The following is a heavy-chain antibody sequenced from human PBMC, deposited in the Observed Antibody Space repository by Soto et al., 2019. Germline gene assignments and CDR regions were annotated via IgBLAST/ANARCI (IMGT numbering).Heavy chain of an antibody. V-gene: IGHV4-39*01. CDR2: IYYSGST. J-gene: IGHJ4*02. CDR3: ARRRYSGYEYYFDD. CDR1: GGSISSSSYY. Sequence: SETLSLTCTVSGGSISSSSYYWGWIRQPPGKGLEWIGRIYYSGSTYYNPSLKSRVTISVDTSKNQFSLKLSSVTAADTAVYYCARRRYSGYEYYFDDWGQGTLVTVSS. D-gene: IGHD5-12*01.